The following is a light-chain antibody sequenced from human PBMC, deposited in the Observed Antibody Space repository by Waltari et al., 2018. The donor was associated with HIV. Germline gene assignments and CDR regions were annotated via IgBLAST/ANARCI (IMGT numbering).Light chain of an antibody. CDR2: GDT. J-gene: IGLJ1*01. CDR3: QTFDITLGGLYV. V-gene: IGLV1-40*01. Sequence: QSVLTQPPSVSGAPGQRVTISCSGSTSNVGTIYLLHWYQQLPGMAPKLLSSGDTNRPSGVHARFSATKSGTSGSLTITGLQPEDEADYYCQTFDITLGGLYVFGTGTKVTVL. CDR1: TSNVGTIYL.